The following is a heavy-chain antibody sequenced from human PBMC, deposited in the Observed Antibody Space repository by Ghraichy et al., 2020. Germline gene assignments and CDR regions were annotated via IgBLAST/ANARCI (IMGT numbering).Heavy chain of an antibody. Sequence: LSLTCEGSGFTFSSSWIHWIRRGPGKGLVWISHIDSDGRTTTYADSVRGRFTISRDNGKNTVYLQMDSLSADDTADYYCARDRRHPASPPPFYYGLDVWGQGTTVTVS. D-gene: IGHD2-15*01. CDR2: IDSDGRTT. J-gene: IGHJ6*02. V-gene: IGHV3-74*03. CDR3: ARDRRHPASPPPFYYGLDV. CDR1: GFTFSSSW.